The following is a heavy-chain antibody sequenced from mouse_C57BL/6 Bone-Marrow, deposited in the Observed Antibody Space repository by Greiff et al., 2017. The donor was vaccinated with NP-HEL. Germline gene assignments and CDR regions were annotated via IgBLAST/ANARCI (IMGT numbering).Heavy chain of an antibody. CDR2: IDPSDSYT. Sequence: VQLQQPGAELVKPGASVKLSCKASGYTFTSYWMQWVKQRPGQGLEWIGEIDPSDSYTNYNQKFKGKATLTVDTSSSTAYMQLSSLTAEDSAVYCCAGGGGDYWYCDVWGTGTTVTVTA. CDR1: GYTFTSYW. D-gene: IGHD1-1*02. CDR3: AGGGGDYWYCDV. V-gene: IGHV1-50*01. J-gene: IGHJ1*03.